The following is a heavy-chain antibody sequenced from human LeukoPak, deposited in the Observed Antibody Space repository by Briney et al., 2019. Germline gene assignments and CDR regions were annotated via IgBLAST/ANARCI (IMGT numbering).Heavy chain of an antibody. V-gene: IGHV3-48*01. J-gene: IGHJ4*02. CDR1: GFTFSRFS. D-gene: IGHD3-10*01. Sequence: PGGSLRLSCAASGFTFSRFSMTWVRQAPGKGLEWVSYISVSSTIYYADSVKDRFTISRDNAKNSLYLQMNSLRAEDTAMYYCARDPGGLGYWGLGTLVTVSS. CDR2: ISVSSTI. CDR3: ARDPGGLGY.